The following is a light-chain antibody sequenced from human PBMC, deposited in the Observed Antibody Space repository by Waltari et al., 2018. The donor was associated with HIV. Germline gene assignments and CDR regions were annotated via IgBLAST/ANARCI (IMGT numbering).Light chain of an antibody. Sequence: EIVLTQSPGTLSLSPGETATLSCRASQSVTSTYLAWYHQKPGQAPRLLINGASTRATGVPARFSGSGSGTEFTLTITSLQSEDFAVYYCQQYSKWPPGYTFGQGTKV. CDR2: GAS. V-gene: IGKV3-15*01. CDR3: QQYSKWPPGYT. CDR1: QSVTSTY. J-gene: IGKJ2*01.